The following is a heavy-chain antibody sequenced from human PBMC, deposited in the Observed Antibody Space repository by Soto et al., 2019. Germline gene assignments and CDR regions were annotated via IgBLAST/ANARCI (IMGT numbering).Heavy chain of an antibody. CDR3: LSDNHLTKAGRLASFHY. CDR2: IWYDGVNK. V-gene: IGHV3-33*08. D-gene: IGHD4-4*01. CDR1: GFSFRSYA. J-gene: IGHJ4*02. Sequence: GGSLRLSCAASGFSFRSYAMHWVRQAPGKGLEWVAVIWYDGVNKYYADSVKGRFTISRDNSNNTLYVQMNSLKAEDTAVYYCLSDNHLTKAGRLASFHYWGPGTLVTVSS.